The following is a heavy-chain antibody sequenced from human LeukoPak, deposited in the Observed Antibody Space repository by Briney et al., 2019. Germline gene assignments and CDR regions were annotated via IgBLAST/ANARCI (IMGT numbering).Heavy chain of an antibody. D-gene: IGHD3-3*01. J-gene: IGHJ4*02. V-gene: IGHV3-30*02. CDR3: AKGSITVFGVVSY. CDR1: GFTFSSYG. CDR2: IRYDGSNK. Sequence: GGALRLSCAASGFTFSSYGMHWVRRAPGKGLEGVAVIRYDGSNKYYADSVKGRFTIFRDNSKNTLYLQINSLRAEDTAVYYCAKGSITVFGVVSYWGQGTLVTVSS.